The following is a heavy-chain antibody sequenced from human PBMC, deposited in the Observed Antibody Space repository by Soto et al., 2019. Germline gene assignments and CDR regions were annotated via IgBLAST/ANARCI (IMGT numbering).Heavy chain of an antibody. CDR2: MNPNSGNT. Sequence: QVPLVQSGAEVKKPGASVKVSCKASGYTFTSYDINWVRQATGQGLEWMGWMNPNSGNTGYAQKFQGRVTMTRNTSISTAYMELSSLRSEDTAVYYCARGVPLFCSSTSCYNWFDPWGQGTLVTVSS. CDR3: ARGVPLFCSSTSCYNWFDP. CDR1: GYTFTSYD. V-gene: IGHV1-8*01. J-gene: IGHJ5*02. D-gene: IGHD2-2*01.